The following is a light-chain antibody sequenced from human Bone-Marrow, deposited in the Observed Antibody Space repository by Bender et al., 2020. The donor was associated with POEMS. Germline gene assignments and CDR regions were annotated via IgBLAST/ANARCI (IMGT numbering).Light chain of an antibody. Sequence: QSVLTQPPSASGTPGQRVTISCSGGSSNIGAHAVNWYQHLPGTAPKLLIYSSHRRPSGVSNRFSGSKSGNTASLTIAGLQAEDEVDYYCSSYTTTNTRVFGGGTKLTVL. CDR1: SSNIGAHA. CDR3: SSYTTTNTRV. CDR2: SSH. J-gene: IGLJ3*02. V-gene: IGLV1-44*01.